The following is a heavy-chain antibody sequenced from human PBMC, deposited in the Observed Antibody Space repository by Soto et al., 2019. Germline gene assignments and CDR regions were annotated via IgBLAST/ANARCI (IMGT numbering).Heavy chain of an antibody. Sequence: QVQLQESGPGLVKPSETLSLTCTVSGGSISSYYWSWIRQPPGKGLEWIGYIYYSGSTNYNPSLKSRVTISVDTSKNQFSLKLTSLTAADTAVYYCARRAGWSLDYWGQGTLVTVSS. CDR2: IYYSGST. CDR3: ARRAGWSLDY. J-gene: IGHJ4*02. D-gene: IGHD2-15*01. V-gene: IGHV4-59*08. CDR1: GGSISSYY.